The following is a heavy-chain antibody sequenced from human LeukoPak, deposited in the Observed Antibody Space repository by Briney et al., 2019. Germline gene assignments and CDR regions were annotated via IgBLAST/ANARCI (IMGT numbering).Heavy chain of an antibody. V-gene: IGHV4-39*01. J-gene: IGHJ4*02. D-gene: IGHD3/OR15-3a*01. CDR2: IYYSGST. CDR1: GGSISSSSYY. Sequence: PSETLSLTCTVSGGSISSSSYYWGWIRQPPGKGLEWIGSIYYSGSTYYNPSLKSRVTISVDTSKDQFSLRLTSVTAADTAVYYCARQTGSGLFILPGGQGTLVTVSS. CDR3: ARQTGSGLFILP.